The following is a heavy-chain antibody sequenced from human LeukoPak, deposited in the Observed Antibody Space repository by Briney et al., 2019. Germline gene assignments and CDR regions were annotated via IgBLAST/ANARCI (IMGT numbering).Heavy chain of an antibody. CDR2: ISYDGSNK. CDR1: GFTFSSYA. D-gene: IGHD2-2*01. CDR3: ARDSYCSSTSCYQNENWFDP. J-gene: IGHJ5*02. Sequence: PGGSLRLSCAASGFTFSSYAMHWVRQAPGKGLEWVAVISYDGSNKYYADSVKGRFTISRDNSKNTLYLQMNSLRAEDTAVYYCARDSYCSSTSCYQNENWFDPWGQGTLVTVSS. V-gene: IGHV3-30-3*01.